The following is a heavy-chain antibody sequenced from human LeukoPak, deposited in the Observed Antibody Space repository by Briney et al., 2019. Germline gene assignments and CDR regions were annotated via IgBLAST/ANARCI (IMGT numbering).Heavy chain of an antibody. D-gene: IGHD1-26*01. J-gene: IGHJ6*03. CDR1: GFTFSSYS. Sequence: PGGSLRLSCAASGFTFSSYSMNWVRQAPGKGLEWVSSISSSSSYIYYADSVKGRFTISRDNAKNSLYLQMNSLRAEDTAVYYCATQVGPYYYYMDVWGKGTTVTVSS. V-gene: IGHV3-21*01. CDR3: ATQVGPYYYYMDV. CDR2: ISSSSSYI.